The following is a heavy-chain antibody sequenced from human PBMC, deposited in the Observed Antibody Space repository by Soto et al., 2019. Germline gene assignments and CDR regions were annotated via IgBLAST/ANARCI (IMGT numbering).Heavy chain of an antibody. J-gene: IGHJ6*03. V-gene: IGHV5-51*01. CDR1: GYSFTSYW. CDR3: ARVSTYDFWSGSYYYYTDV. D-gene: IGHD3-3*01. Sequence: GESLKISYKGSGYSFTSYWIGWVRQMPGKGLEWMGIIYPGDSDTRYSPSFQGQVTISADKSISTAYLQWSSLKASDTAMYYCARVSTYDFWSGSYYYYTDVWGKGTTVTVSS. CDR2: IYPGDSDT.